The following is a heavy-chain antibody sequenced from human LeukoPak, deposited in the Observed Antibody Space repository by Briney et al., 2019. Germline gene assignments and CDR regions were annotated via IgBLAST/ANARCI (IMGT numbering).Heavy chain of an antibody. CDR3: AKSIKYSSSGSDY. Sequence: QPGASLRLSCAASGFAFSSYAMSWVRQAPGKGVEWVSAVSGSGTSTYYADSVKGRFTISRDDAKNTLYLQMNSLRAEDTAAYYCAKSIKYSSSGSDYWGQGTLVSVSS. CDR2: VSGSGTST. D-gene: IGHD6-6*01. J-gene: IGHJ4*02. CDR1: GFAFSSYA. V-gene: IGHV3-23*01.